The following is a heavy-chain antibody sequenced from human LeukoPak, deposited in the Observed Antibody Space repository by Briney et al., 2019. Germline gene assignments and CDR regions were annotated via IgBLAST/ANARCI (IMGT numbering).Heavy chain of an antibody. CDR1: GGSISSYY. CDR2: IYYSGST. J-gene: IGHJ4*02. CDR3: ARVGRKLWIFGVATYFDY. D-gene: IGHD3-3*01. V-gene: IGHV4-59*01. Sequence: SETLSLTCTVSGGSISSYYWSWIRQPPGKGLEWIGYIYYSGSTNYNPSLKSRVTMTRDTSISTAYMELSRLRSDDTAVYYCARVGRKLWIFGVATYFDYWGQGTLVTVSS.